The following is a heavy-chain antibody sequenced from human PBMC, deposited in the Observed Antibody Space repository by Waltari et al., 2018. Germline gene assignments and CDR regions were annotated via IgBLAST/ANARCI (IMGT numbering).Heavy chain of an antibody. CDR3: AREGLLFGEAYYFDD. D-gene: IGHD3-10*01. CDR2: IKEDGNLK. CDR1: GFTFSHYW. V-gene: IGHV3-7*04. J-gene: IGHJ4*02. Sequence: EVHLMESGGGLVQPGGSLRLSCAASGFTFSHYWMRWVRQAPGKGLEWVANIKEDGNLKYYVDSVKGRFTISRDNAQNSLFLQMNGLRTEDTAVYYCAREGLLFGEAYYFDDWGQGTLVTVSP.